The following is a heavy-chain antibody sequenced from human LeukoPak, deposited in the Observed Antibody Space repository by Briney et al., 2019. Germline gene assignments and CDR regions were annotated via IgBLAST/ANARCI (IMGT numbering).Heavy chain of an antibody. CDR2: ISYDGSNK. Sequence: PGGSLRLSCAASGFTFSSYAMSWVRQAPGKGLEWVAVISYDGSNKYYADSVKGRFTISRDNSKNTLYLQMNSLRAEDTAVYYCAKARDFDYWGQGTLVTVSS. CDR1: GFTFSSYA. CDR3: AKARDFDY. V-gene: IGHV3-30*18. J-gene: IGHJ4*02.